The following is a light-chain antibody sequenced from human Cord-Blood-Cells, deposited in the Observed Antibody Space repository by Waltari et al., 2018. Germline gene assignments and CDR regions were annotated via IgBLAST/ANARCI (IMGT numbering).Light chain of an antibody. CDR1: SNNVGNQG. Sequence: QAGLTQPPSVSKGLRPTATLTCTGNSNNVGNQGAAWLQQHHGPPPKLLSYRNNNRPSGISERLSASRSGNTASLTITGLQPEDEADYYCSAWDSSLSAWVFGGGTKLTVL. J-gene: IGLJ3*02. CDR3: SAWDSSLSAWV. V-gene: IGLV10-54*01. CDR2: RNN.